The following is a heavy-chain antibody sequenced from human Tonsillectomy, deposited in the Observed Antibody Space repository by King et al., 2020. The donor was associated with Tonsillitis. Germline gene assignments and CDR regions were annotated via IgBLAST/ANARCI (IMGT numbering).Heavy chain of an antibody. V-gene: IGHV3-30*02. CDR2: LPSDETHN. CDR3: TKVLPGEVGTFFDY. Sequence: VFPPGGSLRLSCAASGFAFRPSGLPWVRPAPGPVLAWVASLPSDETHNPYAASVQGRVTISRDNSKKRWVLQMNSLRAEATAVYYCTKVLPGEVGTFFDYWGQGTLVTVSS. J-gene: IGHJ4*02. D-gene: IGHD3-10*01. CDR1: GFAFRPSG.